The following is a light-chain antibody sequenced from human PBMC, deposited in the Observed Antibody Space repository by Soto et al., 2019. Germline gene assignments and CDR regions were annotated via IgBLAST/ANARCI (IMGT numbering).Light chain of an antibody. CDR1: QSVSSN. V-gene: IGKV3-15*01. Sequence: EIFVTQSPATLSVSPLERATLSCRSSQSVSSNLAWYQQKPCQAPRLLIYGASTRSTGIPARFSGSGSGTEFTLTLSSLHSEDVAVYYCQPYGSSLNFGGGT. CDR3: QPYGSSLN. CDR2: GAS. J-gene: IGKJ4*01.